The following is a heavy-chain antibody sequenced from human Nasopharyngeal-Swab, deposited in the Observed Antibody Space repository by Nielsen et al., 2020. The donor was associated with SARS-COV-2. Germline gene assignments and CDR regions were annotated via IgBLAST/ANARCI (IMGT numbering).Heavy chain of an antibody. J-gene: IGHJ4*02. CDR3: ARLSGWYLSLAFDY. CDR2: IWYDGSNK. V-gene: IGHV3-33*01. D-gene: IGHD6-19*01. Sequence: GESLKISCAASGFTFSSYGMHWVRQAPGKGLEWVAVIWYDGSNKYYADSVKGRFTISRDNSKNTLYQQMNSLRDEDTAVYYCARLSGWYLSLAFDYWGQGTLVTVSS. CDR1: GFTFSSYG.